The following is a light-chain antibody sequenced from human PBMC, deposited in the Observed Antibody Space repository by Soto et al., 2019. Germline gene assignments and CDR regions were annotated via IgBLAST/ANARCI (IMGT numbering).Light chain of an antibody. Sequence: DIQMTQSPSSLSASVGDRVTITCRASQTISNWLAWYQQKPGRAPKLLIYAGSTLESGVPSRFSGRGSGTEFTLTIISLQPDDFATYYCQHSNSHLCTFGQGTKLEIK. V-gene: IGKV1-5*01. CDR1: QTISNW. CDR2: AGS. J-gene: IGKJ2*02. CDR3: QHSNSHLCT.